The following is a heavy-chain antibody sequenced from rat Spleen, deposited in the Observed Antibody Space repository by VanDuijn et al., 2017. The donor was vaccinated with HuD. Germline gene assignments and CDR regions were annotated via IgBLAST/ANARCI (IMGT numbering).Heavy chain of an antibody. D-gene: IGHD1-2*01. Sequence: EVQLVESGGGLVQPGRSLKLSCAASGFTFSDYAMAWVRQAPKKGLEWVATIIYDGSSTYYRASVKGRFTISRDNAKSTLYLQMDSLRSEDTATYYCARLYSSYIYYFDYWGQGVMVTVSS. CDR1: GFTFSDYA. CDR3: ARLYSSYIYYFDY. CDR2: IIYDGSST. J-gene: IGHJ2*01. V-gene: IGHV5-17*01.